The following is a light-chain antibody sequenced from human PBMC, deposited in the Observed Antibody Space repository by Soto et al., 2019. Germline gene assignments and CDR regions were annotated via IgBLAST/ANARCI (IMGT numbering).Light chain of an antibody. V-gene: IGLV2-14*01. J-gene: IGLJ2*01. CDR2: EVS. CDR1: SSDIGYYNY. CDR3: SSYISSSTVL. Sequence: QSALTQPASVSGSPGQSITISCTGTSSDIGYYNYVAWYQQHPGKAPKLLIYEVSNRPSGVSNRFSGSKSGNTASLTISGLQAEDEADYYCSSYISSSTVLFGGGTKLTVL.